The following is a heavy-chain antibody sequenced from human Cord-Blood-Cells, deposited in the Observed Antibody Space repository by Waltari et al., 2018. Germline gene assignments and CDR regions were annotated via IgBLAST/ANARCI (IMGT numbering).Heavy chain of an antibody. CDR2: INHSGST. Sequence: QVQLQQWGAGLLKPSETLSLTCAVYGGSFSGYYWSWIRQPPGKGLEWIGEINHSGSTNYNPSLKSRVTISVDTSKNQFSLKLSSVTAADTAVYYCARGQRLGMGEVYWGQGTLVTVSS. J-gene: IGHJ4*02. CDR3: ARGQRLGMGEVY. CDR1: GGSFSGYY. D-gene: IGHD3-16*01. V-gene: IGHV4-34*01.